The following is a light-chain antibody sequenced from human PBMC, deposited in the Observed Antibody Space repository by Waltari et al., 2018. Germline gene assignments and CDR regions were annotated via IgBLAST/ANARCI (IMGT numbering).Light chain of an antibody. CDR3: QSYDSSLSGKV. CDR2: GTG. Sequence: QSVLTQPPSVSGAPGQRVTISCTGSSSNIGAGYDVHWYQQLPGTAPKLLIYGTGNRPSGVPDRFSGSKSGTSASLAITGLQAEDEADYYCQSYDSSLSGKVFGTGTKVTVL. J-gene: IGLJ1*01. V-gene: IGLV1-40*01. CDR1: SSNIGAGYD.